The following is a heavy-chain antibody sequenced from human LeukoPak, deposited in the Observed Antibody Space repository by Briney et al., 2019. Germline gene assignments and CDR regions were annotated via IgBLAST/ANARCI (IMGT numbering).Heavy chain of an antibody. Sequence: GGSLRLSCAAPGFTFSNYATAWVRQAPGKGLEWVSAISGNGGRTYSADSVQGRFTISRDNSKNTVYLQMDNLRAEDSAMYYCAKAHSISWPYAFDSWGQGTLVTVSS. D-gene: IGHD6-13*01. CDR3: AKAHSISWPYAFDS. CDR2: ISGNGGRT. V-gene: IGHV3-23*01. CDR1: GFTFSNYA. J-gene: IGHJ4*02.